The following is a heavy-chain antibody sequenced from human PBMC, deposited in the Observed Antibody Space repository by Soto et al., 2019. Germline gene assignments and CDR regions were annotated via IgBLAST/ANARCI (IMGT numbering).Heavy chain of an antibody. V-gene: IGHV1-2*02. Sequence: VASVKVSCKASGYIFTGYHIHWVRQAPGRGLEWMGWINPNSGDTEYAQNFQGRVTMTRDTSFNLVYMEMSGLMSDDTAVYYCARDARGTRGFDEIDICGQGTTVAVYS. CDR3: ARDARGTRGFDEIDI. J-gene: IGHJ6*02. D-gene: IGHD3-9*01. CDR2: INPNSGDT. CDR1: GYIFTGYH.